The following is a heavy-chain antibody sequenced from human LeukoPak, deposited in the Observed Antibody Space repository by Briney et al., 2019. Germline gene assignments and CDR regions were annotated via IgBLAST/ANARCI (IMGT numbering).Heavy chain of an antibody. Sequence: ASVKVSCKAPGYTFTSYGISWVRQAPGQGLEWMGWINPNSGGTNYAQKFQGRVTMTRDTSISTAYMELSRLRSDDTAVYYCARVAPPCSSSSCGYYYYYMDVWGKGTTVTVSS. CDR1: GYTFTSYG. J-gene: IGHJ6*03. V-gene: IGHV1-2*02. D-gene: IGHD6-6*01. CDR3: ARVAPPCSSSSCGYYYYYMDV. CDR2: INPNSGGT.